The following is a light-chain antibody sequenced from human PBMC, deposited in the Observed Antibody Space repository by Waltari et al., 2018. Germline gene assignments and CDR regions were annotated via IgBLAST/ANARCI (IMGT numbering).Light chain of an antibody. V-gene: IGLV3-1*01. Sequence: SYELTQPPSVSVSPGQTATITSSGVECAEKNPFWYQKRPGQSPVLLLYQGNKRPSGTPDRFSGSNSGNTVTLTITGALAVDEADYYCQAWVTNTAVVFGGGTKLTVL. CDR2: QGN. CDR3: QAWVTNTAVV. CDR1: ECAEKN. J-gene: IGLJ2*01.